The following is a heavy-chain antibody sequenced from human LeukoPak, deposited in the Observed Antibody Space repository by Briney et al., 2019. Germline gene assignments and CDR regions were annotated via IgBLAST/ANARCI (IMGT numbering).Heavy chain of an antibody. CDR1: GYAFTTYD. J-gene: IGHJ3*01. D-gene: IGHD2-21*02. CDR3: AGGNYGGDVDDAFDF. Sequence: ASVKVSCKASGYAFTTYDINWVRRATGQGLEWMGWMNPNSGRTGYAQKFQGRVTMTRDTSIGTAYMELSSLRSDDTAIYFCAGGNYGGDVDDAFDFWGQGTMVTVSS. CDR2: MNPNSGRT. V-gene: IGHV1-8*01.